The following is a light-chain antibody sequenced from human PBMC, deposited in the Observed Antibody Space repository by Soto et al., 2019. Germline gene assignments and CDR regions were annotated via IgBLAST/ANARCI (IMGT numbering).Light chain of an antibody. Sequence: EVVLTQSPATLSLSPGERATLSCRDSQNVRTFLDWYQQKPGQAPRLLIYAASNRATGIPARFSGSGSGTDFTLTISSLEPEDFAVYYCQQHSHWPPWTFGQGTKVDIK. CDR3: QQHSHWPPWT. J-gene: IGKJ1*01. CDR1: QNVRTF. CDR2: AAS. V-gene: IGKV3-11*01.